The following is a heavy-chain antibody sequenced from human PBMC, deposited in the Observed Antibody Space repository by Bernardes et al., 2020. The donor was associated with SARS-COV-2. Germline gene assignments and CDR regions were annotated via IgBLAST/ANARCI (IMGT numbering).Heavy chain of an antibody. J-gene: IGHJ6*02. CDR1: GFTVSSNY. CDR3: AREALDYDFWSGYYRSGGMDV. CDR2: IYSGGST. Sequence: GSLSLSCAASGFTVSSNYMSWVRQAPGKGLEWVSVIYSGGSTYYADSVKGRFTISRDNSKNTLYLQMNSLRAEDTAVYYCAREALDYDFWSGYYRSGGMDVWGQGTTVTVSS. V-gene: IGHV3-53*01. D-gene: IGHD3-3*01.